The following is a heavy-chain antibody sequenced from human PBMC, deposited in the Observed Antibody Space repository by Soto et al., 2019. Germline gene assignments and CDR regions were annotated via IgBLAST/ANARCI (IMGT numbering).Heavy chain of an antibody. CDR3: ARGQRKELWVEGLTAMDV. D-gene: IGHD3-16*01. CDR1: GYTFTSYG. Sequence: QVQLVQSGPEVKKPGASVKVSCKASGYTFTSYGVSWVRLAPGQGLEWMGWISGYNGQTNYAQKFRGRVTFTADTSTNTAEMELWSLTSDDTAMYYCARGQRKELWVEGLTAMDVWGQGTTVTVSS. J-gene: IGHJ6*01. CDR2: ISGYNGQT. V-gene: IGHV1-18*01.